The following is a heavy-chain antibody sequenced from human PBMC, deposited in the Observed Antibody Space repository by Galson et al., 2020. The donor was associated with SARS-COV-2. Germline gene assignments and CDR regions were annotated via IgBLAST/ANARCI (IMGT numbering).Heavy chain of an antibody. CDR2: IRGKANTYAT. J-gene: IGHJ4*02. Sequence: GESLKISCAASGFNFSASAMHWVRQASGKGLEWVGRIRGKANTYATAYAASVKGRFTISRDDSKKTAYLQMNSLKTEDTAVYYCTTLIDYWGQGTLVTVSS. CDR1: GFNFSASA. V-gene: IGHV3-73*01. CDR3: TTLIDY.